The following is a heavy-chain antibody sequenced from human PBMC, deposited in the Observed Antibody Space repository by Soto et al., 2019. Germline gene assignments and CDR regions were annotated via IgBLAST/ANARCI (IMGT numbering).Heavy chain of an antibody. Sequence: GGSLRLSCAASGFTFSSYAMHWVRQAPGKGLEWVAVISYDGSNKYYADSVKGRFTISRDNSKNTLYLQMNSLRAEDTAVYYCARDSTVTTFVYYYYGMDVWGQGTTVTVSS. J-gene: IGHJ6*02. CDR1: GFTFSSYA. D-gene: IGHD4-17*01. V-gene: IGHV3-30-3*01. CDR3: ARDSTVTTFVYYYYGMDV. CDR2: ISYDGSNK.